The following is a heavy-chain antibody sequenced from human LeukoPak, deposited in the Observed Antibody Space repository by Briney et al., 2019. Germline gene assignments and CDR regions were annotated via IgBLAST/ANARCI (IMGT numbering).Heavy chain of an antibody. J-gene: IGHJ4*02. V-gene: IGHV5-51*01. CDR1: GSPFTTYW. CDR2: IYPGDSDT. Sequence: GESLKISGKGSGSPFTTYWIGWARQLPGKGLEWMGIIYPGDSDTRYSPSFQGQVPISADRSISTAYLQWSSLKASDTAIYYCARREAVAGTEDFLDYWGQGTLITVSS. D-gene: IGHD6-19*01. CDR3: ARREAVAGTEDFLDY.